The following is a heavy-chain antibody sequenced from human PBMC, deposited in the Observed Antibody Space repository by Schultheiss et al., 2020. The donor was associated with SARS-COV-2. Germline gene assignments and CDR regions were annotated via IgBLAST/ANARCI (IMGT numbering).Heavy chain of an antibody. CDR2: MNPNSGNT. V-gene: IGHV1-8*01. CDR3: ARDRRRYCSSTSCYTPFQH. Sequence: ASVKVSCKASGNTFSRLRFAWVRQAPGQGLEWMGWMNPNSGNTGYAQKFQGRVTMTRDTSISTAYMELSRLRSDDTAVYYCARDRRRYCSSTSCYTPFQHWGQGTLVTVSS. D-gene: IGHD2-2*02. CDR1: GNTFSRLR. J-gene: IGHJ1*01.